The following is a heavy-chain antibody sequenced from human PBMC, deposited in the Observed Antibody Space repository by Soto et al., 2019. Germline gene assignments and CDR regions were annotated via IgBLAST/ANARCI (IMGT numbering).Heavy chain of an antibody. D-gene: IGHD3-10*01. CDR3: AREHTMVRGSSNY. J-gene: IGHJ4*02. Sequence: GGSLRLSCAASGFTVSSNYMSWVRQAPGKGLEWVSVIYSGGSTYYADSVKGRFTISRDNSKNTLYLQMNSLRAEDTAVYYCAREHTMVRGSSNYWGQGTLVTVSS. CDR2: IYSGGST. CDR1: GFTVSSNY. V-gene: IGHV3-66*01.